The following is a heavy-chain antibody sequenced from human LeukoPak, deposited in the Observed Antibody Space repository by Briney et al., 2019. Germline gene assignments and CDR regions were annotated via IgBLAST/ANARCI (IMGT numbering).Heavy chain of an antibody. V-gene: IGHV3-23*01. J-gene: IGHJ3*02. CDR1: GFTFSSYA. D-gene: IGHD6-13*01. CDR3: AKDRSSWYANNAFDI. CDR2: ISGSGGST. Sequence: GGSLRLSCVASGFTFSSYAMSWVRQAPGKGLEWVSAISGSGGSTYYADSVKGRFTISRDNSKNTLYLQMNSLRAEDTAVYYCAKDRSSWYANNAFDIWGQGTMVTVSS.